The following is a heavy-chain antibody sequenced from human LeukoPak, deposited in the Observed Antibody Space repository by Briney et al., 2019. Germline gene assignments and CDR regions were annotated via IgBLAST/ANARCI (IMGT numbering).Heavy chain of an antibody. CDR1: GFTFSGSA. V-gene: IGHV3-73*01. CDR3: TRQHESYYYGSGRIFDY. CDR2: IRSKANSYAT. D-gene: IGHD3-10*01. J-gene: IGHJ4*02. Sequence: GGSLRLSCAASGFTFSGSAMHWVRQASGKGLEWVGRIRSKANSYATAYAASVKGRFTISRDDSKNTAYLQMNSLKTEDTAVYYCTRQHESYYYGSGRIFDYWGQGTLVTVSS.